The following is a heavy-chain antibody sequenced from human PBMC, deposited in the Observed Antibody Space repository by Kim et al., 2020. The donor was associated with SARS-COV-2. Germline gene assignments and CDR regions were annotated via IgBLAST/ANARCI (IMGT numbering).Heavy chain of an antibody. CDR3: ARGHEAYCGGDCPNIDY. D-gene: IGHD2-21*02. V-gene: IGHV4-34*01. Sequence: SETLSLTCAVYGGSFSGYYWSWIRQPPGKGLEWIGEINHSGSTNYNPSLKSRVTISVDTSKNQFSLKLSSVTAADTAVYYCARGHEAYCGGDCPNIDYWGQGTLVTVSS. CDR1: GGSFSGYY. J-gene: IGHJ4*02. CDR2: INHSGST.